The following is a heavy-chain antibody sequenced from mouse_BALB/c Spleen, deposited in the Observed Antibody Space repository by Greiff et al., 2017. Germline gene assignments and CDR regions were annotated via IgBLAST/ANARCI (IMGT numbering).Heavy chain of an antibody. D-gene: IGHD2-14*01. Sequence: EVKVIESGPSLVKPSQTLSLTCSVTGDSITSGYWNWIRKFPGNKLEYMGYISYSGSTYYNPSLNSRISITRDTSKNQYYLQLNSVTTEDTATYYCARSEGYDRAWFAYWGQGTLVTVSA. CDR1: GDSITSGY. CDR2: ISYSGST. J-gene: IGHJ3*01. V-gene: IGHV3-8*02. CDR3: ARSEGYDRAWFAY.